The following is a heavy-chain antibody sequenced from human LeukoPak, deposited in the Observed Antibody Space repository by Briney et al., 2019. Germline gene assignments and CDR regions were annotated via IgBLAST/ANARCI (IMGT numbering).Heavy chain of an antibody. D-gene: IGHD3-10*01. CDR3: AKDIGSYYDY. CDR1: GFTFSSYG. V-gene: IGHV3-23*01. Sequence: PGGTLRLSCAASGFTFSSYGMSWFRQAPRKGLDWVSVISGSGGNTDSADSVKGRFTISRDNSKNTLYLEMNSLRAEDTAVYYCAKDIGSYYDYWGQGILVTVSS. CDR2: ISGSGGNT. J-gene: IGHJ4*02.